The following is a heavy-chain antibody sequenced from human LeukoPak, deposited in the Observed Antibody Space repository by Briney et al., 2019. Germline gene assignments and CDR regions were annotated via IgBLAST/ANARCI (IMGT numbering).Heavy chain of an antibody. Sequence: PSETLSLTCTVSGGSISSSSYYWGWIRQPPGKGLEWIGSIYYSGSTYYNPPLKSRVTISVDTSKNQFSLKLSSVTAADTAVYYCARFPGGSGSYPVTPTDYWGQGTLVTVSS. D-gene: IGHD3-10*01. CDR2: IYYSGST. J-gene: IGHJ4*02. V-gene: IGHV4-39*07. CDR1: GGSISSSSYY. CDR3: ARFPGGSGSYPVTPTDY.